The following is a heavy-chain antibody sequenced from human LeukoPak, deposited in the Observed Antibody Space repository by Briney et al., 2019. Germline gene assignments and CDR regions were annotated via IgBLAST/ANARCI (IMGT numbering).Heavy chain of an antibody. J-gene: IGHJ6*02. V-gene: IGHV1-69*13. Sequence: ASVKVSCKASGGTFSSYAISWVRQAPGQGLEWMGGIIPIFGTANYAQKFQGRVTITADESTSTAYMELSSLRSEDTAVYYCASFWSGYFRSYYYGMDVWGQGTTVTVSS. D-gene: IGHD3-3*01. CDR1: GGTFSSYA. CDR2: IIPIFGTA. CDR3: ASFWSGYFRSYYYGMDV.